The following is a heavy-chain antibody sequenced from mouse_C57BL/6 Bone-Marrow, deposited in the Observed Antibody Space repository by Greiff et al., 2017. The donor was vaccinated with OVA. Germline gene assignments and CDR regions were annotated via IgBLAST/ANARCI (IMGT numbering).Heavy chain of an antibody. CDR3: ARVDGYAWYFDV. Sequence: QVQLKQPGAELVMPGASVKLSCKASGYTFTSYWMHWVKQRPGQGLEWIGEIDPSDSYTNYNQKFKGKSTLTVDKSSSTAYMQLSSLTSEDSAVYYCARVDGYAWYFDVWGTGTTVTVSS. V-gene: IGHV1-69*01. J-gene: IGHJ1*03. CDR1: GYTFTSYW. D-gene: IGHD2-2*01. CDR2: IDPSDSYT.